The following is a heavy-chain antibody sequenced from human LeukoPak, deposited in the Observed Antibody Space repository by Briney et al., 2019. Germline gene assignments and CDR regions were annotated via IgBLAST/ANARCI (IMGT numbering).Heavy chain of an antibody. J-gene: IGHJ4*02. D-gene: IGHD3-9*01. CDR2: IYYSGNT. CDR3: ARSEGWLRPYYFDY. Sequence: SETLSLTCTVSGGSISSHYWSWIRQPPGKGLEWIGYIYYSGNTNYNLSLKSRVTISVDTSKNLFSLKLNSVTAADTAVYYCARSEGWLRPYYFDYWGQGTLVTVSS. CDR1: GGSISSHY. V-gene: IGHV4-59*11.